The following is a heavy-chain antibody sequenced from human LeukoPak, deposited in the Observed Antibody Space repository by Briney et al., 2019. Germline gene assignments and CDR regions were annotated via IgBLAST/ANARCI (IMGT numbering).Heavy chain of an antibody. V-gene: IGHV3-64*02. D-gene: IGHD3-16*01. CDR1: GFTFSAFY. CDR2: ISPNGGTT. Sequence: TGGSLRLSCAASGFTFSAFYLYWVRQAPGKGLEYVSTISPNGGTTNYADSVRGSFTISRDNSKNTLFLQMDSLRAEDMAVYYCARDRVGGWAFDLWGQGTMVTVSS. CDR3: ARDRVGGWAFDL. J-gene: IGHJ3*01.